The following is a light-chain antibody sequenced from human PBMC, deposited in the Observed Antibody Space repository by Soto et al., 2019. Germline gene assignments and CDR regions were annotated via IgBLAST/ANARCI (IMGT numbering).Light chain of an antibody. J-gene: IGKJ5*01. CDR2: GAS. Sequence: EIVMTQSPATLSVSPGERATLSCRASQSVSSSYLAWYQQRPGQAPRLLIYGASSRATGIPDRFSGSGSGTDFTLTISRLEPEDFTVYYCQQYGSPTWITFGQGTRLEIK. V-gene: IGKV3-20*01. CDR3: QQYGSPTWIT. CDR1: QSVSSSY.